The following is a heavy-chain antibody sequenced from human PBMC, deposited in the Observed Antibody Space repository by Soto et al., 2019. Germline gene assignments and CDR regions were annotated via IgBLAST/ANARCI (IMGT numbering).Heavy chain of an antibody. J-gene: IGHJ6*02. V-gene: IGHV3-53*02. D-gene: IGHD6-13*01. CDR3: ARVAAAEYYYYYGMDV. CDR2: IYSGGST. CDR1: GFTVSSNY. Sequence: EVQLVETGGGLIQPGGSLRLSCAASGFTVSSNYMSWVRQAPGKGLEWVSVIYSGGSTYYADSVKGRFTISRDNSKNTLYLQMNSLRAEDTAVYYCARVAAAEYYYYYGMDVWGQGTTVTVSS.